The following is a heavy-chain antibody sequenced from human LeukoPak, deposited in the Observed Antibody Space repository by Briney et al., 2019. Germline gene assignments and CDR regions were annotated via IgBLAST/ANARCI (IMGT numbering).Heavy chain of an antibody. Sequence: PGGSLRLSCAASGFTFDDYAMHWVRQAPGKGLEWVSGISWYSGSIGYADSVKGRFTISRDNAKNSLYLQMNTLRAEDTALYYCARVPFFRFGEDKPLTCYFDYWGQGTLVTVSS. CDR1: GFTFDDYA. CDR2: ISWYSGSI. D-gene: IGHD3-10*01. CDR3: ARVPFFRFGEDKPLTCYFDY. J-gene: IGHJ4*02. V-gene: IGHV3-9*01.